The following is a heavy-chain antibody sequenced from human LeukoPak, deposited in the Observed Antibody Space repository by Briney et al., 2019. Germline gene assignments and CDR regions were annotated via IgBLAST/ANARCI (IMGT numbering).Heavy chain of an antibody. Sequence: GGSLRLSCAASGLTFSKYWMSWVRQAPGKGLEWVAIINEDGTGKYYVDSVKGRFTISRDNAENALYLQMNSLRAEDTAVYYCAKAPHSELLLIDFWGQGTLVTVSS. J-gene: IGHJ4*02. CDR1: GLTFSKYW. CDR3: AKAPHSELLLIDF. CDR2: INEDGTGK. D-gene: IGHD1-7*01. V-gene: IGHV3-7*02.